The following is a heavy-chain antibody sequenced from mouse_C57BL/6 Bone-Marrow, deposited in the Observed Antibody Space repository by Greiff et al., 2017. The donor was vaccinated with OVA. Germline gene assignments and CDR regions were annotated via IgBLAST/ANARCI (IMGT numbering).Heavy chain of an antibody. J-gene: IGHJ2*01. CDR3: ASGTPYYCDY. CDR1: GYAFSSSW. CDR2: IYPGDGDT. Sequence: VKLMESGPELVKPGASVKISCKASGYAFSSSWMNWVKQRPGKGLEWIGRIYPGDGDTNYNGKFKGKATLTADKSSSTAYMQLSSLTSEDSAVYFCASGTPYYCDYWGQGTTLTVSS. V-gene: IGHV1-82*01.